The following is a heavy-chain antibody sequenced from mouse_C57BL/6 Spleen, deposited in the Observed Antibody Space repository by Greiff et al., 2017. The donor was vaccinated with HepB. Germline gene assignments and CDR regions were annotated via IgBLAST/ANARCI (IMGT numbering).Heavy chain of an antibody. CDR2: IYTRSGNT. CDR1: GYTFTSYG. J-gene: IGHJ2*01. D-gene: IGHD2-1*01. Sequence: VQLQQSGAELARPGASVKLSCKASGYTFTSYGISWVKQRTGQGLEWIGEIYTRSGNTYYNEKFKGKATLTADKSSSKAYMELRSLTSEDSAVYFCARGGIYYGNYGDYWGQGTTLTVSS. CDR3: ARGGIYYGNYGDY. V-gene: IGHV1-81*01.